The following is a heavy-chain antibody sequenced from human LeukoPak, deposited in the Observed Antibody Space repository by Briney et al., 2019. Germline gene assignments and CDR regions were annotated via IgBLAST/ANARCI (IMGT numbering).Heavy chain of an antibody. D-gene: IGHD2-2*01. CDR3: TTDFDCRRTGCYR. CDR2: IKSRSEGGTT. Sequence: GGSLRLSCAGSGFTFTNAWMTWVRESPGKGLEWVGRIKSRSEGGTTEYAAFVKGRFTLSRDDSENTVYLRLNSLTAEDTGVYYCTTDFDCRRTGCYRWGQGTLVTASS. V-gene: IGHV3-15*01. CDR1: GFTFTNAW. J-gene: IGHJ4*02.